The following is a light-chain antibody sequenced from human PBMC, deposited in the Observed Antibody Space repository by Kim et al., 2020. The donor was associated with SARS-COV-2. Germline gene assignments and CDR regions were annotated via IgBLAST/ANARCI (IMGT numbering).Light chain of an antibody. CDR1: SLRNYY. Sequence: SSELTQDPAVSVALGPTVRNTFQGDSLRNYYSSWYQQKPGQAPLLIICGKDNRPSGNLERFSGSSSGNTASLTNTGAKAADEVDYYCNCRGSSGHWVLGGGTKLTVI. V-gene: IGLV3-19*01. CDR2: GKD. J-gene: IGLJ3*02. CDR3: NCRGSSGHWV.